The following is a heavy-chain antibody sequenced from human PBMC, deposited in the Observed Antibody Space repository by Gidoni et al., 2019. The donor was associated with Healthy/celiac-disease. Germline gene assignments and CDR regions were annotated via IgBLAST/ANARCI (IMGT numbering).Heavy chain of an antibody. CDR2: ISYDGSNK. V-gene: IGHV3-30*18. D-gene: IGHD3-22*01. CDR3: AKDYAYYYDSRGYFDY. CDR1: GFTFSSYG. Sequence: QVQLVESGGGVVQPGRSLRLSCAASGFTFSSYGMHWVRQAPGKGLEWVAVISYDGSNKYYADSVKGRFTISRDNSKNTLYLQMNSLRAEDTAVFYCAKDYAYYYDSRGYFDYWGQGTLVTVSS. J-gene: IGHJ4*02.